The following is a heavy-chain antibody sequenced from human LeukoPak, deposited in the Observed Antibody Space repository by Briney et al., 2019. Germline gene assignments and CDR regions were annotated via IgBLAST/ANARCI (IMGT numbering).Heavy chain of an antibody. V-gene: IGHV4-31*03. J-gene: IGHJ4*02. Sequence: PSQTLSLTCTVSGGSISSGGYYWSWIRQHPGKGLEWIGYIYYSGSTYYNPSLKSRVTISVGTSKNQFSLKLSSVTAADTAVYYCARADYYDSGGYYRGYFFDYWGQGTLVTVSS. CDR2: IYYSGST. D-gene: IGHD3-22*01. CDR1: GGSISSGGYY. CDR3: ARADYYDSGGYYRGYFFDY.